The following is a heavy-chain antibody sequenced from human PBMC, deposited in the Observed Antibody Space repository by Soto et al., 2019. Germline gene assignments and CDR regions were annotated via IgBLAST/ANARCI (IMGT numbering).Heavy chain of an antibody. D-gene: IGHD3-22*01. V-gene: IGHV3-21*01. Sequence: GGSLRLSCAASGFTFSSYSMNWVRQAPGKGLEWVSSISSSSSYIYYADSVKGRFTISRDNAKNSLYLQMNSLRAEDTAVYYCARDYYYDSSAYNPNWFDPWGQGTLVTV. CDR1: GFTFSSYS. CDR2: ISSSSSYI. CDR3: ARDYYYDSSAYNPNWFDP. J-gene: IGHJ5*02.